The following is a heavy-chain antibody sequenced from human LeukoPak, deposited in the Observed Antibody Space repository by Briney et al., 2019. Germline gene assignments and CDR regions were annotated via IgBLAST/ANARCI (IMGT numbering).Heavy chain of an antibody. J-gene: IGHJ6*03. V-gene: IGHV1-18*01. D-gene: IGHD3-3*01. CDR2: ISAYNGNT. CDR3: ARTFTYYDFWSGYPNYYYYMDV. CDR1: GYTFTSYG. Sequence: ASVKVSCKASGYTFTSYGISWVRQAPGQGLEWMGWISAYNGNTNYAQKLQGRVTMTTDTSTSTAYMELRSLRSDDTAVYYCARTFTYYDFWSGYPNYYYYMDVWGKGTTVTVSS.